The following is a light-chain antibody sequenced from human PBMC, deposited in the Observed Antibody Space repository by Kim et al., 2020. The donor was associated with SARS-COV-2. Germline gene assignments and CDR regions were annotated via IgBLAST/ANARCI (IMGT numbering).Light chain of an antibody. V-gene: IGKV1-27*01. CDR1: QVISNY. CDR3: QKYNSAPLT. J-gene: IGKJ4*01. CDR2: AAS. Sequence: ASVGDRVTITCRASQVISNYLGWYQQKPGKVPKVLIYAASALQSGVPSRFSGSGSGTDFTLTISSLQPEDVATYYCQKYNSAPLTFGGGTKVDIK.